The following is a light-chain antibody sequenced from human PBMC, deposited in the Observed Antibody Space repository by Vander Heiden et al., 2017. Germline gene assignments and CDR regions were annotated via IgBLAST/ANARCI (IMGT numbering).Light chain of an antibody. Sequence: EIVLTQSPATLSLSPGERATLSCRTSQSVSSSLAWYQQKPGQAPRLLMYDASNRATGIPARFSGSGSGTDFTLTISSLDPEDFAVYYCQQRYNWPRTFGQGTKVEI. CDR2: DAS. V-gene: IGKV3-11*01. J-gene: IGKJ1*01. CDR3: QQRYNWPRT. CDR1: QSVSSS.